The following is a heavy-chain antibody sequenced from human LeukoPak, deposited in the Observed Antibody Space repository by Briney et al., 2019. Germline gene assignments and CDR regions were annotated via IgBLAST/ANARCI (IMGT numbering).Heavy chain of an antibody. D-gene: IGHD2-2*01. CDR2: INPNSGGT. J-gene: IGHJ4*02. CDR1: GYTFTGYY. V-gene: IGHV1-2*02. CDR3: AREKLQLPLGYDY. Sequence: ASVKVSCKASGYTFTGYYIHWVRQAPGQGLEWMGWINPNSGGTNYAQKFQGRVTMTRDTSISTAYMELSRLRSDDTAVYYCAREKLQLPLGYDYWGQGTLVTVSS.